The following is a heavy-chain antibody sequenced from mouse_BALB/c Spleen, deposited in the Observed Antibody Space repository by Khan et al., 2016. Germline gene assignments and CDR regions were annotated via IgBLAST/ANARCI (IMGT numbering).Heavy chain of an antibody. J-gene: IGHJ3*01. CDR3: TGGMGFAY. D-gene: IGHD1-1*02. CDR1: GFTFSSYW. V-gene: IGHV6-6*02. Sequence: EVKLEESGGGLVQPGGSMKLSCVASGFTFSSYWMSWVRQSPEKGREWVAEIRLKSDNYATHYAESVKGKFTISRDDSKSRLYLQMNSLRVEDIGIYYGTGGMGFAYWGQGTLVTVSA. CDR2: IRLKSDNYAT.